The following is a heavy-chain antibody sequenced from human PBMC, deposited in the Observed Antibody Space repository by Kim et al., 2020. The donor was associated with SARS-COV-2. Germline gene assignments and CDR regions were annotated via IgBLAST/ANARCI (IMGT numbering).Heavy chain of an antibody. D-gene: IGHD6-19*01. Sequence: SVKVSCKASGGTFSSYAISWVRQAPGQGLEWMGGIIPIFGTANYAQKFQGRVTITADESTSTAYMELSSLRSEDTAVYYCASQGRAVAGTGWFDPWGQGTLVTVSS. CDR1: GGTFSSYA. J-gene: IGHJ5*02. V-gene: IGHV1-69*13. CDR2: IIPIFGTA. CDR3: ASQGRAVAGTGWFDP.